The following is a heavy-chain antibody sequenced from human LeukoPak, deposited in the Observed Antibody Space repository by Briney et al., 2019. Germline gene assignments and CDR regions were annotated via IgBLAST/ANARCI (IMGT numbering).Heavy chain of an antibody. J-gene: IGHJ3*02. Sequence: PGGSLRLSCAASGFTFNNYWMSWVRQAPGKGLEGVANIKQDGSEKYYVDSVKGGFSISRVNAKNSLYLQMNSLRAEDTAVYYCARLGPLDAFDIWGQGTMVTVSS. CDR2: IKQDGSEK. CDR3: ARLGPLDAFDI. V-gene: IGHV3-7*01. CDR1: GFTFNNYW.